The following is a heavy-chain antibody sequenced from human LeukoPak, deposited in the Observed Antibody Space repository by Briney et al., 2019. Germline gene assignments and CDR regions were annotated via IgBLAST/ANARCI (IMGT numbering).Heavy chain of an antibody. CDR2: ISSSSSTI. CDR3: ARDLANYYDSSGYYYNDAFDI. CDR1: GFTFSSYS. V-gene: IGHV3-48*02. Sequence: GGSLRLSCAASGFTFSSYSMSWVRQAPGKGLEWVSYISSSSSTIYYEDSVKGRFTISRDNAKNSLYLQMNSLRDEDTAVYYCARDLANYYDSSGYYYNDAFDIWGQGTMVTVSS. D-gene: IGHD3-22*01. J-gene: IGHJ3*02.